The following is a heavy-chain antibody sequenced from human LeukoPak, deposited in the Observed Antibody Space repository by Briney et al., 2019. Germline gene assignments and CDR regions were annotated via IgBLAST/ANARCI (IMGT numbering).Heavy chain of an antibody. CDR1: GYAFTGYY. V-gene: IGHV1-2*02. CDR2: INPNSGGT. D-gene: IGHD1-1*01. CDR3: WYNWNDVHAFDI. J-gene: IGHJ3*02. Sequence: ASVEVSCKASGYAFTGYYMHWVRQAPGQGLEWMGWINPNSGGTNYAQKFQGRVTMTRDTSISTAYMELSRLRSDDTAVYYCWYNWNDVHAFDIWGQGTMVTVSS.